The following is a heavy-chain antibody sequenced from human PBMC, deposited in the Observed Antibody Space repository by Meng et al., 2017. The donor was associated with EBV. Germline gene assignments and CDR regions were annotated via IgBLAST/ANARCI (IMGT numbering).Heavy chain of an antibody. Sequence: GQQVQCGAKVKTPGASGKVSCKASGYTFTSYYLHWVRQAPGQGLEWMGINNPSGGSTSYAQKFQGRATMTRDTSTSTVYMELSSLGSEDTAVYYCARDFCGGDCYLFDYWGQGTLVTVSS. D-gene: IGHD2-21*01. CDR1: GYTFTSYY. CDR2: NNPSGGST. V-gene: IGHV1-46*01. J-gene: IGHJ4*02. CDR3: ARDFCGGDCYLFDY.